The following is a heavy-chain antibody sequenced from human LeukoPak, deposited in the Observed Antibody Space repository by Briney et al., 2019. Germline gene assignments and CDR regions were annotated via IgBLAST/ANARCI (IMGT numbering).Heavy chain of an antibody. CDR1: GGPFSGYF. D-gene: IGHD3-10*01. J-gene: IGHJ4*02. CDR3: ARRYYYNLGSFPFDF. CDR2: IHNSGTT. V-gene: IGHV4-34*01. Sequence: SETLSLTCAVSGGPFSGYFWSWFRQSSGKGLEWIGEIHNSGTTNYNPSLNSRVTISEDTSKNQFYLNLSSVTAADTAVYYCARRYYYNLGSFPFDFWGQGTLVTVSS.